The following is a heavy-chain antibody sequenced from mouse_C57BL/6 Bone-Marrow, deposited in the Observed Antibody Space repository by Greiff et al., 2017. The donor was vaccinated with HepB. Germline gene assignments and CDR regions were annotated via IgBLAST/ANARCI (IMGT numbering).Heavy chain of an antibody. CDR1: GFTFSDYY. Sequence: EVMLVESEGGLVQPGSSMKLSCTASGFTFSDYYMAWVRQVPEKGLEWVANINYDGSSTYYLDSLKSRFIISRDNAKNILYLQMSSLKSEDTATYYCARCSRDWYFDVWGTGTTVTVSS. D-gene: IGHD1-1*01. V-gene: IGHV5-16*01. CDR3: ARCSRDWYFDV. J-gene: IGHJ1*03. CDR2: INYDGSST.